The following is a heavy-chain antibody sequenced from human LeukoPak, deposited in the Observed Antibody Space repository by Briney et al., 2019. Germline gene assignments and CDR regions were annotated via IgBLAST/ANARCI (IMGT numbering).Heavy chain of an antibody. J-gene: IGHJ5*02. CDR1: GYTVTGHY. D-gene: IGHD1-14*01. Sequence: AAVKVSCKPSGYTVTGHYLHWVRQAPGQGLEWMGWINPNSGGTKYAQKFQGRVTMTRNTSSSTATMELTWLTSADTAVYYCARDRGTTGWWGWFDPWGQGTLVTVSS. V-gene: IGHV1-2*02. CDR3: ARDRGTTGWWGWFDP. CDR2: INPNSGGT.